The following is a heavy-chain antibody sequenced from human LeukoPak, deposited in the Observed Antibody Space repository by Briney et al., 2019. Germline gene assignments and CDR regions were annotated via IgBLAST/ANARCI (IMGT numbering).Heavy chain of an antibody. J-gene: IGHJ4*02. CDR1: GFTFNTYG. D-gene: IGHD2-2*01. CDR3: ARREPTGCSGTSCFAGPVGY. V-gene: IGHV3-21*01. Sequence: GGSLRLSCAASGFTFNTYGMHWVRQAPGKGLEWVSSISGTGDYIYYADSVKGRFTISRDNGKNSLYPQMNSLRVEDTAVYYCARREPTGCSGTSCFAGPVGYWGQGTLVTVSS. CDR2: ISGTGDYI.